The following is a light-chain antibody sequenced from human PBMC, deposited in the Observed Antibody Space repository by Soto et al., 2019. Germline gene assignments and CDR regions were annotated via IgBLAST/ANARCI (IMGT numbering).Light chain of an antibody. CDR2: EGS. CDR1: SSDVGSYNL. CDR3: CSYAGSYVL. V-gene: IGLV2-23*01. J-gene: IGLJ2*01. Sequence: QSALTQSASVSGSPGQSITISCTGTSSDVGSYNLVSWYQQHPGKAPKFMIYEGSKRPSGVSNRFSASKSGNTASLTISGLQAEDEADYYCCSYAGSYVLFGGGTKLTVL.